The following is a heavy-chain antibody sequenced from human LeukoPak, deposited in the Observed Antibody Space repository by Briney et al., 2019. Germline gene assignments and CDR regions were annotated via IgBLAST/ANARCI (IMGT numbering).Heavy chain of an antibody. Sequence: SQTLSLTCAISGDSVSSNSAAWNWIRQSPSRGLEWLGRTYYRSKWYNDYAVSVKSRITINPDTSKNQFSLQLNSVTPEDTAVYYCAREHDYGGKNPAPAFDIWGQGTMVTVSS. CDR2: TYYRSKWYN. CDR1: GDSVSSNSAA. D-gene: IGHD4-23*01. J-gene: IGHJ3*02. V-gene: IGHV6-1*01. CDR3: AREHDYGGKNPAPAFDI.